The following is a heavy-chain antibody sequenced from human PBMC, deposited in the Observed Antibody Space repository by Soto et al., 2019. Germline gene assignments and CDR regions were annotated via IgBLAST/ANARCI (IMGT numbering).Heavy chain of an antibody. CDR1: GASMSEYF. CDR2: IYYPGST. D-gene: IGHD3-10*01. CDR3: ARDGYDGSGSPYPAF. V-gene: IGHV4-59*01. J-gene: IGHJ4*02. Sequence: SETLSLTCTVSGASMSEYFWSWIRQSPGKGLEWIGYIYYPGSTDYNPSLKSRVTISVDTSKRQFSLRLTSVTAADTAVYYCARDGYDGSGSPYPAFWGPGTQVTVS.